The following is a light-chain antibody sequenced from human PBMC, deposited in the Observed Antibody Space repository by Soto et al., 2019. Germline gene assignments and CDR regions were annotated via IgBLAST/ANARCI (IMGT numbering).Light chain of an antibody. J-gene: IGKJ2*01. CDR1: QSISSY. CDR3: QQSYSTPYT. V-gene: IGKV1-39*01. CDR2: AAS. Sequence: DIQMTQSPSSLSASVGDRVTITCRASQSISSYLNWYQQIPGKVPKILIYAASSLQSGVSSRFSGSGSGTDFTLTISSLQPEDFATYYCQQSYSTPYTFGQGTSLEIK.